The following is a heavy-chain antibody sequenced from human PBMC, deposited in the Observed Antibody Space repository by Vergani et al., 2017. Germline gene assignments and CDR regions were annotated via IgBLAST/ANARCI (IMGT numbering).Heavy chain of an antibody. Sequence: QVQLVQSGAEVKKPGASVKVSCKASGYTFTSYYMHWVRQAPGQGLEWMGIINPSGGSTSYAQKFQGRVTITADESTSTAYMELSSLRSEDTAVYYCAIDSSGYFPAYYFDYWGQGTLVTVSS. D-gene: IGHD3-22*01. J-gene: IGHJ4*02. CDR1: GYTFTSYY. V-gene: IGHV1-46*01. CDR3: AIDSSGYFPAYYFDY. CDR2: INPSGGST.